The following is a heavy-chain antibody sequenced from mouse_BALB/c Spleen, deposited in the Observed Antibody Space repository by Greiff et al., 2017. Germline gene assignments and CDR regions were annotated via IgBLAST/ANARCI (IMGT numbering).Heavy chain of an antibody. CDR1: GFTFTGYY. CDR2: IRNRANGYTT. CDR3: ARDIRGLGNYFDY. V-gene: IGHV7-3*02. Sequence: EVKLMESGGGLVQPGGSLRLSCATSGFTFTGYYMSWVRQPPGKALEWLGFIRNRANGYTTEYSASVKGRFTISRDNSQSILYLQMNTLRAEDSATYYCARDIRGLGNYFDYWGQGTTLTVSS. D-gene: IGHD4-1*01. J-gene: IGHJ2*01.